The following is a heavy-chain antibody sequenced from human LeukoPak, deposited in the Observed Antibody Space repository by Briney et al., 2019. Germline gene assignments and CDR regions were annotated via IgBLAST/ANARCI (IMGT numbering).Heavy chain of an antibody. V-gene: IGHV3-30*18. CDR2: ISYDGSNK. D-gene: IGHD3-22*01. J-gene: IGHJ4*02. CDR3: AKDMLKYSSGSFDY. Sequence: GGSLRLSCAASGFTFSSYGMHWVRQAPGKGLEWVAVISYDGSNKYYADSVKGRFTISRDNSKNTLYLQMNSLRAEDTAVYYCAKDMLKYSSGSFDYWGQGTLVTVSS. CDR1: GFTFSSYG.